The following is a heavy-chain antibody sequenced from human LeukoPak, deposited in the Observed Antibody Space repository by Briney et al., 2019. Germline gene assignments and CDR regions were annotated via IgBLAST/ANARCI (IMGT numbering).Heavy chain of an antibody. J-gene: IGHJ4*02. CDR2: ISGSGGST. CDR3: TAGVATGSYFDY. CDR1: GFTFSSYA. Sequence: PGGSLRLSCAASGFTFSSYAMSWVRQAPGKGLEWVSAISGSGGSTYYADSVKGRFTISRDNSKNTLYLQMNSLRAEDTAVYYCTAGVATGSYFDYWGQGTLVTVSS. V-gene: IGHV3-23*01. D-gene: IGHD3-3*01.